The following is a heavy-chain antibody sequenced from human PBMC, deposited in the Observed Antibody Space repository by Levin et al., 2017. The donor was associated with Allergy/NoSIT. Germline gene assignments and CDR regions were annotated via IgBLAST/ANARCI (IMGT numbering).Heavy chain of an antibody. D-gene: IGHD5-18*01. CDR3: ARVAGYSYGYYFDY. CDR2: IYLSGST. CDR1: GGSIRSGGYS. J-gene: IGHJ4*02. V-gene: IGHV4-30-2*01. Sequence: SETLSLPCAVSGGSIRSGGYSWSWIRQPPGKGLEWIGNIYLSGSTYYNPSLKSRVTISVDRSKNQFSLNLSSVTAADTAVYYCARVAGYSYGYYFDYWGQGTLVTVSS.